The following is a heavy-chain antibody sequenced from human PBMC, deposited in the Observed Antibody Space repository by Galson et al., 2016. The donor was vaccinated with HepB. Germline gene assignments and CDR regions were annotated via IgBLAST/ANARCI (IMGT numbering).Heavy chain of an antibody. J-gene: IGHJ4*02. Sequence: SLRLSCAASGFTFSSYWMHWVCQAPGKGLVWVSRINSDGSSTSYADSVKGRFTISRDNAKNTLYLQMNSLRAEDTAVYYCARRMATITSFDYWGQGTLVTVSS. CDR1: GFTFSSYW. D-gene: IGHD5-24*01. V-gene: IGHV3-74*01. CDR2: INSDGSST. CDR3: ARRMATITSFDY.